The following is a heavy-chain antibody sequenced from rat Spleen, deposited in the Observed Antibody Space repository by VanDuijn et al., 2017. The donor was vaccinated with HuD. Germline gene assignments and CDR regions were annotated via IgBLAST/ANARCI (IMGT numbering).Heavy chain of an antibody. J-gene: IGHJ1*01. CDR2: ITTGGGYT. Sequence: EVHLVESDGGLVQPGRSLKLSCAASGFTFSDYYMAWVRQAPTKGLEWVASITTGGGYTYYRDSVKGRFTISRDNAKSTLYLQMDSLRSEDTATYYCVRLLGAPDWYFDFWGPGTMVTVSS. V-gene: IGHV5-25*01. CDR3: VRLLGAPDWYFDF. CDR1: GFTFSDYY. D-gene: IGHD5-1*01.